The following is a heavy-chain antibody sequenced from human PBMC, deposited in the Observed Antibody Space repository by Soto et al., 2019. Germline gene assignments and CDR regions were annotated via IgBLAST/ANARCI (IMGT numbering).Heavy chain of an antibody. Sequence: GGSLRLSCAASGFTFSSYAMHWVRQAPGKGLEYVSAISSNGGSTYYANSVKGRFTISRDNSKNTLYLQMGSLRAEDMAVYYCARDLGVYCSSTSCYLSPYYYYYYMDVWGKGTTVTVSS. V-gene: IGHV3-64*01. D-gene: IGHD2-2*01. J-gene: IGHJ6*03. CDR3: ARDLGVYCSSTSCYLSPYYYYYYMDV. CDR2: ISSNGGST. CDR1: GFTFSSYA.